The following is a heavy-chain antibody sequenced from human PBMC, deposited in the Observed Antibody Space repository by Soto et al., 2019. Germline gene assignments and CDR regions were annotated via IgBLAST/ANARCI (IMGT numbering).Heavy chain of an antibody. CDR2: ISGSGGST. V-gene: IGHV3-23*01. J-gene: IGHJ6*03. CDR3: AKVFRPGPSYYYMDV. Sequence: PGGSLRLSCAASGFTFSSYAMSWVRQAPGKGLEWVSAISGSGGSTYYADSVKGRFTISRDNSKNTLYLQMNSLRAEDTAVYYCAKVFRPGPSYYYMDVWGKGTTVTVSS. CDR1: GFTFSSYA.